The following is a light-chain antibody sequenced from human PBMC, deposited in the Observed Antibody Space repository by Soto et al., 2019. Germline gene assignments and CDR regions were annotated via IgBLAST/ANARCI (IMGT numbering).Light chain of an antibody. J-gene: IGLJ3*02. CDR1: SSDLGTYNF. Sequence: QSALTQPASVSGSPGQSITISCTGTSSDLGTYNFVSWYQHHPGKAPILIIYEVNNRPSGISDRFSGSKSGNTASLTISGLQAEDEADYYCTAYTTRSALGVFGGGTKLTVL. CDR3: TAYTTRSALGV. V-gene: IGLV2-14*01. CDR2: EVN.